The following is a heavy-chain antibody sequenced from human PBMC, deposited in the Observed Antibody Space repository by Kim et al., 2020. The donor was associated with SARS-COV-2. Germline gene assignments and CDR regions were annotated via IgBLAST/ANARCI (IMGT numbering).Heavy chain of an antibody. CDR3: VRGADLSNDIYQFDY. D-gene: IGHD2-2*01. CDR1: GFILSTYA. J-gene: IGHJ4*02. CDR2: IGHNQ. V-gene: IGHV3-30-3*01. Sequence: GGSLRLSCAASGFILSTYAMHWVRQAPGKGLEWVAVIGHNQYYTDSVKGRFTISRDSSKNMLYLQMNSLRPGDTAVYYCVRGADLSNDIYQFDYWAQGTLVTVSS.